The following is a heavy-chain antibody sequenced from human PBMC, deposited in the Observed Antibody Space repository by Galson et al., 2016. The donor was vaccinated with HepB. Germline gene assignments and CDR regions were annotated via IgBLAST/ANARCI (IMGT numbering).Heavy chain of an antibody. D-gene: IGHD2-8*01. CDR3: TRPMYGTTGSASGNFDY. Sequence: SLRLSCAATGFTFSVSSIHWVRQASRGGLEWVGRIRSKTDNYATTYAESVKGRFTISRDDSKNTAYLQMNSLKTEDTAIYYCTRPMYGTTGSASGNFDYWGQGTLVTVSS. V-gene: IGHV3-73*01. CDR2: IRSKTDNYAT. CDR1: GFTFSVSS. J-gene: IGHJ4*02.